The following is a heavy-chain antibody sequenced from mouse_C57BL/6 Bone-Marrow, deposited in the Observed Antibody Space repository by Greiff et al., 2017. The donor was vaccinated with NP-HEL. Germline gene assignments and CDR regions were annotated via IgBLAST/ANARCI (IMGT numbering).Heavy chain of an antibody. V-gene: IGHV1-76*01. CDR1: GYTFTDYY. Sequence: QVQLQQSGAELVRPGASVKLSCKASGYTFTDYYINWVKQRPGQGLEWIARIYPGSGNTYYNEKFKGKATLTAEKSSSTAYMQLSSLTSEDSAVYFCAARYLTTVVARDYWGQGTSVTVSS. CDR2: IYPGSGNT. J-gene: IGHJ4*01. D-gene: IGHD1-1*01. CDR3: AARYLTTVVARDY.